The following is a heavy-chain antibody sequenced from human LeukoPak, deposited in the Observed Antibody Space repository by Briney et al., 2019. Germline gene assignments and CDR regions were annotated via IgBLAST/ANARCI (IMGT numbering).Heavy chain of an antibody. CDR2: ISGGGSGT. J-gene: IGHJ6*02. CDR3: AKNTVYYYYYDMDV. V-gene: IGHV3-23*01. Sequence: GGSLRLSRAASGFTFDSYAMNWVRQAPGKGLEWVSGISGGGSGTYYADSVKGRFTISRDNSKNTLYLQMNSLRAEDTAVYYCAKNTVYYYYYDMDVWGQGTTVTVSS. D-gene: IGHD2-8*02. CDR1: GFTFDSYA.